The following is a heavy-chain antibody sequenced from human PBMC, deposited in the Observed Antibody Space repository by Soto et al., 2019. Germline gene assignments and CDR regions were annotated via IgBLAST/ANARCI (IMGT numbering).Heavy chain of an antibody. CDR1: GYTFIAYH. Sequence: QVQLVQSGAEAKKPGASVKVSCKASGYTFIAYHIHWLRQAPGQGLEWMGWINPTSGGTNYAQEFQERVSVTRDTCMSTAYMSVGRLPSDEPAMYYCGKDHGSGWYADFDYWGQGTLVTLSP. CDR3: GKDHGSGWYADFDY. CDR2: INPTSGGT. J-gene: IGHJ4*02. V-gene: IGHV1-2*02. D-gene: IGHD6-19*01.